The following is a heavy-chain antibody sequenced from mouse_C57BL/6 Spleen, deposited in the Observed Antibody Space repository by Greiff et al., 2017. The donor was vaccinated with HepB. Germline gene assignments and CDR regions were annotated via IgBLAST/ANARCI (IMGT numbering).Heavy chain of an antibody. CDR1: GYTFTSYW. J-gene: IGHJ3*01. CDR3: AREGYGYYQALFAY. D-gene: IGHD2-3*01. CDR2: IDPNSGGT. Sequence: QVQLQQPGAELVKPGASVKLSCKASGYTFTSYWMHWVKQRPGRGLEWIGRIDPNSGGTKYNEKFKSKATLTVDKPTSTAYMQRSSLTSEYSAVYCCAREGYGYYQALFAYWGQGTLFTVAA. V-gene: IGHV1-72*01.